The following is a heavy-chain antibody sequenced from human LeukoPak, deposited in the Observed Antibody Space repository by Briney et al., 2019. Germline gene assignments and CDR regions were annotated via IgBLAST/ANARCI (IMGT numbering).Heavy chain of an antibody. CDR2: MNPNSGNT. V-gene: IGHV1-18*01. CDR3: ARDRSYNWFDP. J-gene: IGHJ5*02. Sequence: GASVKVSCKASGYTFTSYDINWVRQATGQGLEWMGWMNPNSGNTNYAQKLQGRVTMTTDTSTSTAYMELRSLRSDDTAVYYCARDRSYNWFDPWGQGTLVTVSS. CDR1: GYTFTSYD.